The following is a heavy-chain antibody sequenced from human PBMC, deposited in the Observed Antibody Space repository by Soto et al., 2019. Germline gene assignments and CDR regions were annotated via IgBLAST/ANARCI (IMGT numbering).Heavy chain of an antibody. CDR1: GYTFTSYG. J-gene: IGHJ6*02. CDR3: DRDRTLRYYYYGMDA. CDR2: ISAYNGNT. Sequence: ASVKVSCKASGYTFTSYGISWVRQAPGQGLEWMGWISAYNGNTNYAQKLQGRVTMTTDTSTSTAYMELRSMRSDDTAVYYCDRDRTLRYYYYGMDAWGQGTTVTVSS. V-gene: IGHV1-18*01.